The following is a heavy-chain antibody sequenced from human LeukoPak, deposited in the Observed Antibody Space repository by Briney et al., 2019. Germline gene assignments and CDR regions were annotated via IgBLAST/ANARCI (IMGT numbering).Heavy chain of an antibody. CDR1: GFTFSSYA. Sequence: GGSLRLSCAASGFTFSSYAMSWVRQAPGKGLEWVSAISGSGGSTYYADSVKGRFTISRDNSKNTLYLQMNSLRAEDTAVYYCAKVVFSWEQRSPNFDYWGQGTLVTVSS. J-gene: IGHJ4*02. V-gene: IGHV3-23*01. CDR2: ISGSGGST. D-gene: IGHD1-26*01. CDR3: AKVVFSWEQRSPNFDY.